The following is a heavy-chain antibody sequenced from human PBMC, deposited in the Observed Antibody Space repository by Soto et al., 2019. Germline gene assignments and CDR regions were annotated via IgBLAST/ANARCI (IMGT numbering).Heavy chain of an antibody. J-gene: IGHJ5*02. CDR1: GFSLSNDG. V-gene: IGHV1-18*01. D-gene: IGHD2-2*01. CDR3: ARSEVPAAMGGWFDP. CDR2: ISPYYDIT. Sequence: QVQLLQSGTEVKKPGASVKLSCKTSGFSLSNDGISWVRQAPGQALEWMGWISPYYDITNYAQICQGRVTLTTDTSTSTAYLELRSLRSDDTAVYYCARSEVPAAMGGWFDPWGQGTLVTVSS.